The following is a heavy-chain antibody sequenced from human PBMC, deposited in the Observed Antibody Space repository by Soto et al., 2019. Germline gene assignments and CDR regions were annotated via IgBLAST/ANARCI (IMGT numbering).Heavy chain of an antibody. V-gene: IGHV4-4*07. CDR3: ARDVAYVNY. J-gene: IGHJ4*02. CDR1: GGAISGYY. Sequence: SETLSLTCAVYGGAISGYYWPWIRQPAGKGLEWIGRIYYSGSTNYNPSLKSRVTISVDTSKNQFSLKLSSVTAADTAVYYCARDVAYVNYWGQGTLVTVSS. CDR2: IYYSGST. D-gene: IGHD3-16*01.